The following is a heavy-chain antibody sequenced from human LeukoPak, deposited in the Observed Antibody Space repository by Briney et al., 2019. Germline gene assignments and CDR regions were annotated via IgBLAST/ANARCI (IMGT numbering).Heavy chain of an antibody. CDR3: ARRILRGVLNYYFYAMDV. CDR2: IDPRDSST. Sequence: KPGESLKISCKASGYRFTDYWIYWVRQMPGKGLECMGKIDPRDSSTNYSPSFQGHITISTDESTNTAFLQWSSLKPSDTAIYYCARRILRGVLNYYFYAMDVWGQGTAVTVSS. J-gene: IGHJ6*02. V-gene: IGHV5-10-1*01. CDR1: GYRFTDYW. D-gene: IGHD3-10*01.